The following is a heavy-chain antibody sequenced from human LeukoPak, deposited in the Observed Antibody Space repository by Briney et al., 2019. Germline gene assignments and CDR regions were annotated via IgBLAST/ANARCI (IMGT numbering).Heavy chain of an antibody. D-gene: IGHD3-22*01. CDR1: GGSISSYY. CDR3: ARAPSRYYYDSSGYPPYFDY. J-gene: IGHJ4*02. V-gene: IGHV4-59*12. CDR2: IYYSGST. Sequence: PSETLSLTCTVSGGSISSYYGNWIRQPPGKGLEWIGSIYYSGSTYYNPSLKSRVTISVDTSKNQFSLKLSSVTAADTAVYYCARAPSRYYYDSSGYPPYFDYWGQGTLVTVSS.